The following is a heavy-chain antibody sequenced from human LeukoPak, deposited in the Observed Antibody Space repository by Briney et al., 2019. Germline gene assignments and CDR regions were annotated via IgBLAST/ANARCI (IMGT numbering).Heavy chain of an antibody. CDR3: ARLGGDYYDNSSLNY. D-gene: IGHD3-22*01. V-gene: IGHV4-59*08. CDR2: IYYSGST. J-gene: IGHJ4*02. CDR1: GGSISSYY. Sequence: PSETLSLTCTVSGGSISSYYWSWIRKPPGKGLEWIGYIYYSGSTNYDPSLKGRVTISVDKSKNQFSLKLGSVTAPVPAVYYCARLGGDYYDNSSLNYWGQGTLGTVSS.